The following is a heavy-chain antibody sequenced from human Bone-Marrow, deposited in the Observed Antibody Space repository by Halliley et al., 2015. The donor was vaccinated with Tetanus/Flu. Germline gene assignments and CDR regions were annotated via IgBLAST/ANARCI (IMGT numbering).Heavy chain of an antibody. CDR2: INSGGFP. V-gene: IGHV3-53*01. CDR3: ARDFCGDGGCYSDF. J-gene: IGHJ4*02. Sequence: SFINSGGFPYFADSVKGRLILSRDNSKNPLHLEINSLRAEDPAVYYCARDFCGDGGCYSDFWGQGTLVTVSS. D-gene: IGHD2-21*01.